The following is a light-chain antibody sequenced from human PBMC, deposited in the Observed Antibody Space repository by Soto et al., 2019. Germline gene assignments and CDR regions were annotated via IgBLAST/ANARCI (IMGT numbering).Light chain of an antibody. Sequence: EIVWTQSPVTLSLSPGERATLSCRASQRITNNFLAWFQQKAGLAPRLLIYGASTRASGVPDRFSGGGSGTDFVLTISRLEPEDCAVYYCQQYGRSPFTFGHGTKLQIK. J-gene: IGKJ2*01. CDR2: GAS. CDR3: QQYGRSPFT. V-gene: IGKV3-20*01. CDR1: QRITNNF.